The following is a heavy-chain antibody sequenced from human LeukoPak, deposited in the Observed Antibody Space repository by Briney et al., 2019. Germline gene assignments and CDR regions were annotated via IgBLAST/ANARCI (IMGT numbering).Heavy chain of an antibody. J-gene: IGHJ4*02. V-gene: IGHV3-11*05. Sequence: GGSLRLSCAASGFTFSDYYMSWIRQAPGKGLEWVSYISSSSYTNYADSVKGRFTISRDNAKNSLYLQMNSLRAEDTAVYYCARVPGYSSSWYQDYWGQGTLVTVSS. CDR3: ARVPGYSSSWYQDY. CDR2: ISSSSYT. CDR1: GFTFSDYY. D-gene: IGHD6-13*01.